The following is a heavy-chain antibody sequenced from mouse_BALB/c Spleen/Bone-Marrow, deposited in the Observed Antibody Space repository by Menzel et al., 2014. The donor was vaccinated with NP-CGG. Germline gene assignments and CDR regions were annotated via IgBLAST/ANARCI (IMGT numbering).Heavy chain of an antibody. D-gene: IGHD1-2*01. CDR3: ARGVYGYVKYAMDY. J-gene: IGHJ4*01. CDR1: GFTFSSFG. Sequence: EVQVVESGGGLVQPGGSRKLSCAASGFTFSSFGMHWVRQAPEKGLEWVAYISGGSSTIYYADTVKGRFTISRDNPKNTLFLQMASLRSEDTAMYYCARGVYGYVKYAMDYWGQGTLVTVSS. V-gene: IGHV5-17*02. CDR2: ISGGSSTI.